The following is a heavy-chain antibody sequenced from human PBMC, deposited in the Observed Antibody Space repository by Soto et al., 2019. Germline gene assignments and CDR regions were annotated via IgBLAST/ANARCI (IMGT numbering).Heavy chain of an antibody. Sequence: GASVKVSCKASGCSFTTYDINWVRQATGQGLEWMGWMNPKSGKTGYAQKFQGRVTMTRNTPISTAYMDVSSLRSGDTALYYCARALPRDYGREIVYYEGMDVWG. D-gene: IGHD4-17*01. CDR3: ARALPRDYGREIVYYEGMDV. CDR1: GCSFTTYD. CDR2: MNPKSGKT. J-gene: IGHJ6*02. V-gene: IGHV1-8*01.